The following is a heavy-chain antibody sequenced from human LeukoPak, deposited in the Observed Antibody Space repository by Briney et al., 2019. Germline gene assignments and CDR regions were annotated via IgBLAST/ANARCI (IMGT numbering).Heavy chain of an antibody. D-gene: IGHD6-19*01. V-gene: IGHV4-34*01. CDR1: GGSFSGYY. J-gene: IGHJ4*02. CDR2: INHSGST. Sequence: ASETLSLTCAVYGGSFSGYYWSWIRQPPGKGLEWIGEINHSGSTNYNPSLKSRVTISVDTSKNQFSLKLSSVTAADTAVYYCVRGAYSSGWPTLDYWGQGTLVTVSS. CDR3: VRGAYSSGWPTLDY.